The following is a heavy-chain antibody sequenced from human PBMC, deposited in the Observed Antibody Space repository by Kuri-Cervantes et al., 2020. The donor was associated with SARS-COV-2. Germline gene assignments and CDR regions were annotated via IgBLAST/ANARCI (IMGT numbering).Heavy chain of an antibody. D-gene: IGHD2-15*01. CDR2: IYAGGGT. J-gene: IGHJ6*02. CDR1: GFIVSSSY. CDR3: TRDPVVVAAADWDGMDV. V-gene: IGHV3-66*02. Sequence: GESLKISCAASGFIVSSSYMSWVRQAPGKGLEWVSIIYAGGGTYYADSVKGQFTISRDISKNTVFLQMNCLRPEDTAVYYCTRDPVVVAAADWDGMDVWGQGTTVTVSS.